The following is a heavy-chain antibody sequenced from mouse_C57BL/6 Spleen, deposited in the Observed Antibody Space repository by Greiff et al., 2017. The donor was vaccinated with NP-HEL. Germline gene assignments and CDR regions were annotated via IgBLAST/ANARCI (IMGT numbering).Heavy chain of an antibody. CDR2: INPNNGGT. J-gene: IGHJ1*03. V-gene: IGHV1-26*01. Sequence: EVQLQQSGPELVKPGASVKISCKASGYTFTDYYMNWVKQSHGKSLEWIGDINPNNGGTSYNQKFKGKATLTVDKSSSTAYMELRSLTSEDSAVYYCARASPVVATRYFDVWGTGTTVTVSS. D-gene: IGHD1-1*01. CDR3: ARASPVVATRYFDV. CDR1: GYTFTDYY.